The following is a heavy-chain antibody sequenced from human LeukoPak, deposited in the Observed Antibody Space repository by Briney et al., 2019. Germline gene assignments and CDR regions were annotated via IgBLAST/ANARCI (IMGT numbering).Heavy chain of an antibody. V-gene: IGHV4-38-2*01. J-gene: IGHJ6*03. Sequence: PSETLSLTCAVSGYSISSGYYWGWIRQPPGKGLEWIGSIYHSGSTYYNPSLKSRVTISVDTSKNQFSLKLSSVTAADTAVYYCASGYYYYMDVWGKGTTVTVSS. CDR2: IYHSGST. CDR1: GYSISSGYY. CDR3: ASGYYYYMDV.